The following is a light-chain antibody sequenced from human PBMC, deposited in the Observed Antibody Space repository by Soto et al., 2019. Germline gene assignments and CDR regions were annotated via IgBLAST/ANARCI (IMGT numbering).Light chain of an antibody. CDR1: QSVLSSSNNKNS. Sequence: DIVMTQSPDSLAVSPGEMATINCKSSQSVLSSSNNKNSLAWYQQKPGQPPKLLIYWASTRESGVPDRFSGSGSGTDFTLTISSLQAEDVAVYYCQQYYSNPFTFGPGTKVDIK. V-gene: IGKV4-1*01. CDR2: WAS. CDR3: QQYYSNPFT. J-gene: IGKJ3*01.